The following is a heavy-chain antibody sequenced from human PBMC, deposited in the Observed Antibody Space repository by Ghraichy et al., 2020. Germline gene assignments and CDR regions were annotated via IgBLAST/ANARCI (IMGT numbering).Heavy chain of an antibody. D-gene: IGHD3-3*01. CDR2: ASATGGAT. CDR3: AKWLKGGYYVVDY. J-gene: IGHJ4*02. V-gene: IGHV3-23*01. CDR1: GFTFGSYA. Sequence: GGSLRLSCAASGFTFGSYAMTWVRQAPGKGLEWVSAASATGGATYYADSVKGRFTISRDNSKNTLYLQMNSLRAEDTALYYCAKWLKGGYYVVDYWGPGTLVPVSS.